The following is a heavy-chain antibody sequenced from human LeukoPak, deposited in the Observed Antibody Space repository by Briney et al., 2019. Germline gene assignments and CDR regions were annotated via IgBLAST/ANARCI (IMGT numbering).Heavy chain of an antibody. CDR3: AKVARGHYFDL. D-gene: IGHD3-10*01. J-gene: IGHJ2*01. CDR1: GFTFSNYA. V-gene: IGHV3-23*01. CDR2: ISGIGGST. Sequence: GGSLRLSCAASGFTFSNYAMSWVRQAPGKGLEWVSSISGIGGSTYYADSVKGRFTISRDNSKNTLYLQMNSLRAEDTAVYYCAKVARGHYFDLWGRGTLVTVSS.